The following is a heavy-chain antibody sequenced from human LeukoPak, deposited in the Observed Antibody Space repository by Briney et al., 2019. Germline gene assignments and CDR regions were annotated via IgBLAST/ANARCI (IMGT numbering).Heavy chain of an antibody. J-gene: IGHJ4*02. Sequence: QTGGSLRLSCAASGFTFSGYAMQWVRQAPGKGLECVAVISYDGSNKYYADSVKGRFTISRDNSKNTLYLQMNSLRAEDTAMFHCARGYGVPPLPDYWGQGTLVTVSS. V-gene: IGHV3-30*01. CDR3: ARGYGVPPLPDY. CDR2: ISYDGSNK. CDR1: GFTFSGYA. D-gene: IGHD1-14*01.